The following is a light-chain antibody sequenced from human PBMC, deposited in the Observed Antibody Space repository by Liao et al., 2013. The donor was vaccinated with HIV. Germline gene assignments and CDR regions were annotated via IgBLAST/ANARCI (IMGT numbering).Light chain of an antibody. J-gene: IGLJ1*01. CDR3: QAWDSSTLYV. CDR1: KLGDKY. CDR2: QDN. V-gene: IGLV3-1*01. Sequence: SDELTQPPSVSVSPGQTASITCSGDKLGDKYACWYQQKPGQSPVLVIYQDNKRPSGIPERFSGSNSGNTATLTISGTQAMDEADYYCQAWDSSTLYVFGTGTKVTVL.